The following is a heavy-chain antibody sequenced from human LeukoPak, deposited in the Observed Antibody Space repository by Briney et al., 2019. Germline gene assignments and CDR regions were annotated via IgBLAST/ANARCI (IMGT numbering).Heavy chain of an antibody. Sequence: GASVKVSCKASGGTFSSYAISWVRQAPGQGLEWMGGIIPIFGTANYAQRFQGRVTITADKSTSTAYMELSSLRSEDTAVYYCATGKMATKGYWGQGTLVTVSS. V-gene: IGHV1-69*06. J-gene: IGHJ4*02. CDR3: ATGKMATKGY. CDR2: IIPIFGTA. CDR1: GGTFSSYA. D-gene: IGHD5-24*01.